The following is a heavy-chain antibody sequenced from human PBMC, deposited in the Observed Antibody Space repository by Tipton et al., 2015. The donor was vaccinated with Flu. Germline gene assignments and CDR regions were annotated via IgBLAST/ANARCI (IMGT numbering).Heavy chain of an antibody. Sequence: SLRLSCSASGFSFSGYAFHWVRQAPGKGLEYVSAINDYGSSTYYGDSAKGRFTISRDNAKSSLYLQMNSLRVDDTAVYYCARGSPFHNWGQGTLVTVSS. J-gene: IGHJ4*02. V-gene: IGHV3-64*04. CDR3: ARGSPFHN. CDR1: GFSFSGYA. CDR2: INDYGSST.